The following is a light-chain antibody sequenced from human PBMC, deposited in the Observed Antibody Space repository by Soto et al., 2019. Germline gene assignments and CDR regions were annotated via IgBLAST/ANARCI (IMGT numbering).Light chain of an antibody. CDR3: QQTNLIPFT. CDR2: AAS. V-gene: IGKV1-39*01. Sequence: EIQMTQSPASLSASVGDRVTVTCRAGQAISGYLNWYQQKPGKAPTLLIFAASTLPSGVPSRFSGSGSGTDFTLTINSLQTEDSATYFCQQTNLIPFTFGPGTK. CDR1: QAISGY. J-gene: IGKJ3*01.